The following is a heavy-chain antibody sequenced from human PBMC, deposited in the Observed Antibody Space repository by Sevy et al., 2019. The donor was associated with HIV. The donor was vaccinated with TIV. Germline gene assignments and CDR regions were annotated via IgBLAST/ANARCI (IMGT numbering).Heavy chain of an antibody. D-gene: IGHD4-4*01. V-gene: IGHV3-30*18. CDR1: GFSFSNFG. CDR3: AKDLLQLTIKELAQDYYYGMDV. CDR2: SSYDGHTN. J-gene: IGHJ6*02. Sequence: GGSLRLSCIASGFSFSNFGMHWVRQAPGKGLEWVAISSYDGHTNYFGDSVKGRFTISRDNSKNTLYLQMNSLRAQDTAVYYCAKDLLQLTIKELAQDYYYGMDVWGQGTTVTVSS.